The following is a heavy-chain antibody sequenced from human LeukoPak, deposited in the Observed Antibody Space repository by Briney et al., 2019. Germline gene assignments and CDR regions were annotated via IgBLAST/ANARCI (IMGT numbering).Heavy chain of an antibody. Sequence: GGSLRLSCTTSGFTFSSSAMSWVRQAPGKGLVWVSRINSDGSSTSYADSVKGRFTISRDNAKNTLYLQMNSLRAEDTAVYYCARAVYSGYDLGDFYFDYWGQGTLVTVSS. J-gene: IGHJ4*02. CDR1: GFTFSSSA. CDR2: INSDGSST. V-gene: IGHV3-74*01. CDR3: ARAVYSGYDLGDFYFDY. D-gene: IGHD5-12*01.